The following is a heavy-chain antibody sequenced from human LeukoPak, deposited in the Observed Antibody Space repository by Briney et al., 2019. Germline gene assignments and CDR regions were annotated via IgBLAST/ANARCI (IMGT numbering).Heavy chain of an antibody. D-gene: IGHD3-3*01. CDR1: GGSISNYY. J-gene: IGHJ4*02. CDR3: ARNDFWSGYTFDY. Sequence: SETLSLTCTVSGGSISNYYWSWIRQPPGKGLEWIGYIYYSGSTNYNPSLKSRVSISVDTSKNQFSLKLSSVTAADTAVYYCARNDFWSGYTFDYWGQGTLVTVSS. CDR2: IYYSGST. V-gene: IGHV4-59*12.